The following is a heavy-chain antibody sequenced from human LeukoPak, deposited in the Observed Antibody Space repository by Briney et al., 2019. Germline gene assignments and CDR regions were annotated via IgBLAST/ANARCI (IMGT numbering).Heavy chain of an antibody. CDR2: IFYDGSMQ. Sequence: PGGSLRLSCVASGFTFNNYAMHWVRQAPGKGLEWVAVIFYDGSMQYYADSVKGRFTISRDNSKNTLYLQVNSLRAEDTAVYYCAKYCSGGSCRDAFDIWGQGTMVTASS. CDR1: GFTFNNYA. D-gene: IGHD2-15*01. CDR3: AKYCSGGSCRDAFDI. V-gene: IGHV3-30*04. J-gene: IGHJ3*02.